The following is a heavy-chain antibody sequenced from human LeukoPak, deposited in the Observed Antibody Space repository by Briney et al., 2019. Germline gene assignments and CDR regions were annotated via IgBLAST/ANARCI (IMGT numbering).Heavy chain of an antibody. CDR1: GFTVSTIY. J-gene: IGHJ4*02. V-gene: IGHV3-7*04. CDR3: ARGGGGSGTYYNVELGY. Sequence: PGGSLSLSCAASGFTVSTIYMTWVRQAPGKGLEWVANIHQDGNEKYYVDSVKGRFTISRENAKNSLYLETNSLRAEDTAVYFCARGGGGSGTYYNVELGYWGQGTLVTVSS. CDR2: IHQDGNEK. D-gene: IGHD3-10*01.